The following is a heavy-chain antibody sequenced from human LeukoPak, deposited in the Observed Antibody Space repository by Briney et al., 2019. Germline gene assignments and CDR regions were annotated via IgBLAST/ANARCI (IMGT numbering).Heavy chain of an antibody. Sequence: ASVKVSCKASGYTFTSYGISWVRQAPGQGLEWMGWISAYNGNTNYAQKLQGRVTMTTDTSTSTAYMELRNLRSDDTALYYCATINYDFWSRNMEVWGQGTTVIVSS. J-gene: IGHJ6*02. CDR1: GYTFTSYG. CDR3: ATINYDFWSRNMEV. D-gene: IGHD3-3*01. CDR2: ISAYNGNT. V-gene: IGHV1-18*04.